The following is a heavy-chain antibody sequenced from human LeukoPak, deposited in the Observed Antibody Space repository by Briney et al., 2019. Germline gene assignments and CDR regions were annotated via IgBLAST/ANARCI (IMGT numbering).Heavy chain of an antibody. J-gene: IGHJ4*02. D-gene: IGHD3-22*01. CDR3: AKDRPNYFGTNGHYYRRDGDF. Sequence: GGSLRLSCAASEFTFSIYAMSWVRQAPGRGLEWVASITSTGESTWYAGSVKGRFTIPRDNSKYTVYLQMNSLRAEDTAIYYCAKDRPNYFGTNGHYYRRDGDFWGQGTLVTVSS. V-gene: IGHV3-23*01. CDR2: ITSTGEST. CDR1: EFTFSIYA.